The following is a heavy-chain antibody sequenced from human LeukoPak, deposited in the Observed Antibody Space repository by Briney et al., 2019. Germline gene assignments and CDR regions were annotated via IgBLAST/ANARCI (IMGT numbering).Heavy chain of an antibody. CDR3: ARVRITMIVGYYYMDV. D-gene: IGHD3-22*01. CDR2: IYHSGST. V-gene: IGHV4-39*07. Sequence: SETLSLTCTVSGGSISSSSYYWGWIRQPPGKGLEWIGSIYHSGSTYYNPSLKSRVTISVDTSKNQFSLKLSSVTAADTAVYYCARVRITMIVGYYYMDVWGKGTTVTVSS. CDR1: GGSISSSSYY. J-gene: IGHJ6*03.